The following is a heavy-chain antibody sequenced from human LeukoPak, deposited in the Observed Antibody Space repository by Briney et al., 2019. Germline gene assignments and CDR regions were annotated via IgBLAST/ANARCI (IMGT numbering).Heavy chain of an antibody. CDR3: ARVQLVDYYYYSYMDV. D-gene: IGHD6-6*01. CDR2: INWNGGST. Sequence: GGSLRLSSAAFGFIFDDYGMSWVRQAPGKGLEWVSGINWNGGSTGYADSVKGRFTISRDNAKNSLYLHMNSLRAEDTALYYCARVQLVDYYYYSYMDVWGKGTKVTVSS. CDR1: GFIFDDYG. V-gene: IGHV3-20*03. J-gene: IGHJ6*03.